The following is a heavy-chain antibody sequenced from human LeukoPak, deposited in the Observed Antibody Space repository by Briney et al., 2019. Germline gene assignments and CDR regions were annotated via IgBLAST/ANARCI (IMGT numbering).Heavy chain of an antibody. Sequence: PSETLSLTCAVYGGSFSGYYWSWIRQPPGKGLEWIGEINHSGSTNYNPSLKSRVTISVDTSKNQFSLKLSSVTAADTAVYYCARGRVITIFGVATGGNWFDPWSQGTWSPSPQ. D-gene: IGHD3-3*01. CDR2: INHSGST. J-gene: IGHJ5*02. V-gene: IGHV4-34*01. CDR3: ARGRVITIFGVATGGNWFDP. CDR1: GGSFSGYY.